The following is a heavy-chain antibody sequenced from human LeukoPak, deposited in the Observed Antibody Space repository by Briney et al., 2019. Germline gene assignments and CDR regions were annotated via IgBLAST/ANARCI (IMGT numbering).Heavy chain of an antibody. CDR3: ASSSSGWYKFDY. Sequence: GGSLRLSCAASGFTFSSYAMSRVRQAPGKGLEWVSAISASGGSTFYADSVKGRFTISRDNSKNTLYLQMNSLRGEDTAVYYCASSSSGWYKFDYWGQGTLVTVSS. V-gene: IGHV3-23*01. CDR1: GFTFSSYA. J-gene: IGHJ4*02. CDR2: ISASGGST. D-gene: IGHD6-19*01.